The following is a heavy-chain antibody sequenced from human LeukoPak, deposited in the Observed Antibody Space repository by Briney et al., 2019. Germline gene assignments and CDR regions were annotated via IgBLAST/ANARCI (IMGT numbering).Heavy chain of an antibody. D-gene: IGHD6-6*01. CDR1: GYTFTGYY. V-gene: IGHV1-2*02. CDR2: INPNSGGT. CDR3: ATFPGYSSSSVDY. J-gene: IGHJ4*02. Sequence: ASVKVSCKASGYTFTGYYMHWVRQAPGQGLEWMGWINPNSGGTNYAQKFQGRVTMTRDTSISTAYMELSRLRSDDTAVYYCATFPGYSSSSVDYWGQGTLVTVSS.